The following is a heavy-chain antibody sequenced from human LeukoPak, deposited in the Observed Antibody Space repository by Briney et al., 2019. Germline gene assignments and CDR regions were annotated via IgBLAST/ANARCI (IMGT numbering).Heavy chain of an antibody. CDR1: GYTFTSYG. CDR2: ISAYSGNT. J-gene: IGHJ4*02. Sequence: ASVKVSCKASGYTFTSYGISWVRQAPGQGLEWMGWISAYSGNTNYAQKLQGRVTMTTDTSTSTAYMELRSLRSDDTAVYYCARLSGGYYYGSGSYGYFDYWGQGTLVTVSS. CDR3: ARLSGGYYYGSGSYGYFDY. D-gene: IGHD3-10*01. V-gene: IGHV1-18*01.